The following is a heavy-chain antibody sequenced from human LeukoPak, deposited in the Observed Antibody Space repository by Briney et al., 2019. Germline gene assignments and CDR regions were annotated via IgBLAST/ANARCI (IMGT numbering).Heavy chain of an antibody. Sequence: GGSLRLSCAASGFTFSSYWMSWVRQAPGKGLEWVANIKQDGSEKYYVGSVKGRFTISRDNAKNSLYLQMNSLRAEDTAVYYCARAPDYYDSSGYYYSPGGFDYWGQGTLVTVSS. CDR1: GFTFSSYW. J-gene: IGHJ4*02. CDR3: ARAPDYYDSSGYYYSPGGFDY. CDR2: IKQDGSEK. D-gene: IGHD3-22*01. V-gene: IGHV3-7*01.